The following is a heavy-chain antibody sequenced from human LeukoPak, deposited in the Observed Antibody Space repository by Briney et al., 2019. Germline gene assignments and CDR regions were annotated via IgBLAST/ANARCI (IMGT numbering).Heavy chain of an antibody. CDR1: GGSISSYY. V-gene: IGHV4-59*01. CDR3: ARDGYSYGGYYYYGMDV. D-gene: IGHD5-18*01. Sequence: PETLSLTCTVSGGSISSYYWSWIRQPPGKGLEWIGYIYYSGSTNYNPSLKSRVTISVDTSKNQFSLKLSSVTAADTAVYYCARDGYSYGGYYYYGMDVWGQGTTVTVSS. CDR2: IYYSGST. J-gene: IGHJ6*02.